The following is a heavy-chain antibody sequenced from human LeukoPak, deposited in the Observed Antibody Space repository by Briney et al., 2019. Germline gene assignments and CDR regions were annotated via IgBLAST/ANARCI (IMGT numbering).Heavy chain of an antibody. CDR2: IYHSGST. D-gene: IGHD3-10*01. CDR1: GYSISSGYY. J-gene: IGHJ4*02. CDR3: ARVSMVRGVILDY. V-gene: IGHV4-38-2*01. Sequence: SEALSLTCAVSGYSISSGYYWGWIRQPPGKGLEWIGSIYHSGSTYYNPSLKSRVTRSVDTSKNQFSLKLSSVTAADTAVYYCARVSMVRGVILDYWGQGTLVTVSS.